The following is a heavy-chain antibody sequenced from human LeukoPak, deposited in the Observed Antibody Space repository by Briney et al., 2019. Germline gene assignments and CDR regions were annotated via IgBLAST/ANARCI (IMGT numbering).Heavy chain of an antibody. V-gene: IGHV3-48*01. CDR3: ARVFIGDYGDYQFDY. J-gene: IGHJ4*02. CDR1: EFTFSYYS. D-gene: IGHD4-17*01. Sequence: GGSLRLSCAASEFTFSYYSMNWVRQAPGKGLEWVSYISSSGGTIYSADSVKGRFTIYRDNAKNSLYLQMNSLRAEDTAVYYCARVFIGDYGDYQFDYWGQGTLVTASS. CDR2: ISSSGGTI.